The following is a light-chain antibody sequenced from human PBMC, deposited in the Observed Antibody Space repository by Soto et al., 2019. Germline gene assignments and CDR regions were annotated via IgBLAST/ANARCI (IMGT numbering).Light chain of an antibody. Sequence: AIRMTQSPSSLSASTGDRVTITCRASQGISSYLAWYQQKPWQAPKLLIYAASTLQSGVPSRFSGSGSGTDFTLTISCLQSEDFATYYCQQYYSSIFTFGPGTKVDIK. J-gene: IGKJ3*01. CDR3: QQYYSSIFT. CDR1: QGISSY. V-gene: IGKV1-8*01. CDR2: AAS.